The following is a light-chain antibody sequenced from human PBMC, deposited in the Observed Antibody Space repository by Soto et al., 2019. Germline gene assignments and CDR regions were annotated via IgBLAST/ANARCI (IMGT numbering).Light chain of an antibody. Sequence: VLTQPPSVSGSPGQSVTISCTGTSTDFVTYNRVSWYQQPPGTAPKLIVYEASNRPSGVPDRFSGSKSGNTASLTISGLQAADEADYYCSLYTSENTYVFGTGTKV. CDR1: STDFVTYNR. CDR2: EAS. V-gene: IGLV2-18*01. CDR3: SLYTSENTYV. J-gene: IGLJ1*01.